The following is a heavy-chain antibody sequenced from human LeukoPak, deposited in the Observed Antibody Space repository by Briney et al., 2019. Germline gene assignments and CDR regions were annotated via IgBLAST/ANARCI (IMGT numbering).Heavy chain of an antibody. D-gene: IGHD3-22*01. CDR1: GFTFSDYY. CDR2: ISSSSTYT. J-gene: IGHJ4*02. Sequence: GSLRLSCAASGFTFSDYYTSWIRQAPGKGLEWVSYISSSSTYTNYADSVKGRFTVSRDNAKNSLYLQMNSLRAEDTAVYYCARVGYDRGGYYYAFDYWGQGTLVTVSS. CDR3: ARVGYDRGGYYYAFDY. V-gene: IGHV3-11*06.